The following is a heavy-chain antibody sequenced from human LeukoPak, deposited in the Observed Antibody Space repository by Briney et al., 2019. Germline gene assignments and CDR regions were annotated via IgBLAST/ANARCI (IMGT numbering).Heavy chain of an antibody. CDR1: GYTFTSYD. D-gene: IGHD2-2*01. J-gene: IGHJ4*02. CDR2: MNPNSGNT. Sequence: ASVKVSCKASGYTFTSYDINWVRQATGQGLEWMGWMNPNSGNTGYAQKFQGRVTMTRNTSISTAYMELSSLRSEDTAVYYCAKAGRYCSSTSCEYYFDYWGQGTLVTVSS. V-gene: IGHV1-8*01. CDR3: AKAGRYCSSTSCEYYFDY.